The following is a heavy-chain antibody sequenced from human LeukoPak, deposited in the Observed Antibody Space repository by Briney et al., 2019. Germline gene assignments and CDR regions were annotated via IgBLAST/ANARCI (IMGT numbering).Heavy chain of an antibody. V-gene: IGHV3-21*01. J-gene: IGHJ6*03. CDR3: ARGLIGSGWYSYYYMDV. CDR2: ISSSSSYI. CDR1: GFTFSSYS. Sequence: GGSLRLSCAASGFTFSSYSMNWVRQAPGKGLEWVSSISSSSSYIYYADSVKGRFTISRDNAKNSLYLQMNSLRAEDTAVYYCARGLIGSGWYSYYYMDVWGKGTTVTVSS. D-gene: IGHD6-19*01.